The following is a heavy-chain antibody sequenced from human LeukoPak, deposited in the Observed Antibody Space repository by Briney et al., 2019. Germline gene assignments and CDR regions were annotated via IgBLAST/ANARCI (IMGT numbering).Heavy chain of an antibody. CDR1: GGSISSDY. Sequence: SETLSLTCIVSGGSISSDYWSWIRQPPGKGLEWIGYIYYSGSTNYNPSLKSRVTISVDTSKNQFSLRLSSVTAADTAVYYCARHSSGWSKYYYYYGMDVWGQGTTVTVSS. V-gene: IGHV4-59*08. CDR2: IYYSGST. CDR3: ARHSSGWSKYYYYYGMDV. J-gene: IGHJ6*02. D-gene: IGHD6-19*01.